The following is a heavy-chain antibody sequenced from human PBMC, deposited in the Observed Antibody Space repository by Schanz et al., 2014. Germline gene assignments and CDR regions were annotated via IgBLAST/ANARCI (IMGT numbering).Heavy chain of an antibody. D-gene: IGHD6-13*01. J-gene: IGHJ6*02. V-gene: IGHV3-21*01. CDR1: GFIFSSYS. Sequence: VQLVESGGGVVQPGRSLRLSCAASGFIFSSYSMNWVRQAPGKGLEWVSSISSSSSYIYYADSVKGRFTISRDNSKNTLYLQMNSLRAEDTAVYYCAREEGWGIAAAGPKHYYYGMDVWGQGTTVTDS. CDR2: ISSSSSYI. CDR3: AREEGWGIAAAGPKHYYYGMDV.